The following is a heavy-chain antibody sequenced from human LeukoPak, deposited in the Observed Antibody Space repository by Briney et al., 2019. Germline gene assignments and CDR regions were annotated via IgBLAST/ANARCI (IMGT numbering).Heavy chain of an antibody. D-gene: IGHD4-17*01. CDR2: IYYSGNTYYSGNT. V-gene: IGHV4-39*07. CDR1: GGSISSSNYF. J-gene: IGHJ4*02. CDR3: ARVYPDGDYDLALDY. Sequence: PSETLSLTCTVSGGSISSSNYFWGWVRQPPGKGLEWIGNIYYSGNTYYSGNTYYNPSLKSRVTISLDTSRNQFSLKLSSVTAADTAVYYCARVYPDGDYDLALDYWGQGTLVTVSS.